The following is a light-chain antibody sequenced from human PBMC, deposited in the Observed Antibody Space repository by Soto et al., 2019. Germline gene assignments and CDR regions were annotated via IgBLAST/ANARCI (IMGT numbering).Light chain of an antibody. CDR2: DAS. CDR1: QSVSSY. J-gene: IGKJ4*01. CDR3: QQRSNWPLT. Sequence: ETVLTQSPATLSLSPGERATLSCRASQSVSSYLGWYQQKPGQAPRLLIYDASNRATGIPARFSGSGSGTDFTLTIRSLEPADFAVYYCQQRSNWPLTFGGGTKVDIK. V-gene: IGKV3-11*01.